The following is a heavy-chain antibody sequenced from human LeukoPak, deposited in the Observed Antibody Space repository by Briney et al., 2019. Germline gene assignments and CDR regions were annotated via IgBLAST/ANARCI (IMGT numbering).Heavy chain of an antibody. CDR2: INSDGSWT. CDR1: GNYW. D-gene: IGHD2-2*01. Sequence: PGGSLRLSCAASGNYWMHWVRQAPGKGLVWVSHINSDGSWTGYADSAKGRFTISKDNAKNTVYLQMNNLRAEDTAVYYCVSFYETYWGRGTLVTVSS. J-gene: IGHJ4*02. V-gene: IGHV3-74*01. CDR3: VSFYETY.